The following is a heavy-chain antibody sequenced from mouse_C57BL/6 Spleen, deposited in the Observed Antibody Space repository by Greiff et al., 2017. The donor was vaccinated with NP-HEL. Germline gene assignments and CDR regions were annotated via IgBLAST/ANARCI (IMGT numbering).Heavy chain of an antibody. J-gene: IGHJ1*03. CDR2: ISSGGDYI. CDR1: GFTFSSYA. Sequence: EVMLVESGEGLVKPGGSLKLSCAASGFTFSSYAMSWVRQTPEKRLEWVAYISSGGDYIYYADTVKGRFPISRANARNTLYLQMSSLKSEDTAMYYCTRDQIYDGYLYWYFDVWGTGTTVTVSS. CDR3: TRDQIYDGYLYWYFDV. D-gene: IGHD2-3*01. V-gene: IGHV5-9-1*02.